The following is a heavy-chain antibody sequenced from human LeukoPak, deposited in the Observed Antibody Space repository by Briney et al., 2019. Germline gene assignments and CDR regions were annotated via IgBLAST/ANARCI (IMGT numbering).Heavy chain of an antibody. CDR3: AKGGCRGTCNPLAY. J-gene: IGHJ4*02. Sequence: PGGSLRLSCAAYGFTFSGSGMSWVRQAPGKGLEWISSSGDSDGSTYYADSLKGRFTISRDNSKNTLYLQMNNLRAEDTAVYYCAKGGCRGTCNPLAYWGQGALVTVSP. CDR1: GFTFSGSG. CDR2: SGDSDGST. D-gene: IGHD2-15*01. V-gene: IGHV3-23*01.